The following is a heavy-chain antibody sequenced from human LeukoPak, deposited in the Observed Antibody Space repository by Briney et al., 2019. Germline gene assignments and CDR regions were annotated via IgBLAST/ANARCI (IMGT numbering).Heavy chain of an antibody. J-gene: IGHJ4*02. CDR1: GFTFSSYA. CDR2: ISSNGGST. D-gene: IGHD5-24*01. V-gene: IGHV3-64*01. CDR3: ARDGDGYKPLDY. Sequence: PGGSLRLSCAASGFTFSSYAMHWVRQAPGKGLEYVSAISSNGGSTYYANSVKGRFTISRDNSKNTLYLQMGSLRAEDMAVYYCARDGDGYKPLDYWGQGTLVTVSS.